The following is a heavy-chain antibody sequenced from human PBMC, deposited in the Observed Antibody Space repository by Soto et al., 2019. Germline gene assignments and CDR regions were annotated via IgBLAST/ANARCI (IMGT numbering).Heavy chain of an antibody. CDR1: GYTFTSYY. CDR3: AREKYGDYAIDWFDP. J-gene: IGHJ5*02. CDR2: INPSGGST. V-gene: IGHV1-46*01. D-gene: IGHD4-17*01. Sequence: QVQLVQSGAEVKKPGASVKVSCKASGYTFTSYYMHWVRQAPGQGLEWMGIINPSGGSTSYAQKFQGRGTMTRDTSTSTVYMELSSLRSEDTAVYYCAREKYGDYAIDWFDPWGQGTLVTVSS.